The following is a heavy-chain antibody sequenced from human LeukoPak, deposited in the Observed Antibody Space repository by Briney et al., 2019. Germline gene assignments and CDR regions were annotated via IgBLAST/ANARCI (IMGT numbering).Heavy chain of an antibody. CDR3: ARAKWLGDLLKISDP. CDR2: IKQDGSEK. Sequence: GGSLRLSCAASGFTFSSYWMSWVRQAPGKGLEWVANIKQDGSEKYYVDSVKGRFTISRDNAKNSLYLQMNSLRAEDTAVYFCARAKWLGDLLKISDPWGLGTLVTVSS. CDR1: GFTFSSYW. D-gene: IGHD3-10*01. J-gene: IGHJ5*02. V-gene: IGHV3-7*01.